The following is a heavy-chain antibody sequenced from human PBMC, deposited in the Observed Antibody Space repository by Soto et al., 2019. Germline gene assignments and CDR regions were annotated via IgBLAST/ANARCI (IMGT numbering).Heavy chain of an antibody. CDR3: ARERYSSSWAPEYYFDY. CDR1: GGSISSYY. Sequence: QVQLQESGPGLVKPSETLSLTCTVSGGSISSYYWSWIRQPPGKGLEWIGYIYYSGSTNYNPSLMSRVTISVDTAKNQFSLKLSSVTAADTAGYYCARERYSSSWAPEYYFDYWGQGTLVTVSS. CDR2: IYYSGST. V-gene: IGHV4-59*01. J-gene: IGHJ4*02. D-gene: IGHD6-13*01.